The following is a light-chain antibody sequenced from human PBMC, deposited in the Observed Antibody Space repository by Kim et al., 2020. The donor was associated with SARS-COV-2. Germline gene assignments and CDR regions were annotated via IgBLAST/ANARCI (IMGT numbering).Light chain of an antibody. CDR1: SRRSYD. CDR2: DKN. CDR3: NARDSNDNVV. V-gene: IGLV3-19*01. J-gene: IGLJ2*01. Sequence: ALGQTGTRTPQGDSRRSYDAAWSQQKPGQAPILVIYDKNNRPSEIPDPFSGSTAGNPASLSITGTQAGDEAYYYCNARDSNDNVVFGEGTKLTAL.